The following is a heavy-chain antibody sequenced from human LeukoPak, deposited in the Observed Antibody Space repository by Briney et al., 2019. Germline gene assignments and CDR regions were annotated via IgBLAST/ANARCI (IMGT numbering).Heavy chain of an antibody. Sequence: GGSLRLSCAASGFTFSNYEMNWIRQAPGKGLEWVSYISSSGSTIYYADSVKGRFTISRDNAKNSLYLQMNSLRAEDTAVYYCAQIYTYGSSQFDYWGQGTLVTVSS. CDR2: ISSSGSTI. CDR3: AQIYTYGSSQFDY. J-gene: IGHJ4*02. V-gene: IGHV3-48*03. D-gene: IGHD5-18*01. CDR1: GFTFSNYE.